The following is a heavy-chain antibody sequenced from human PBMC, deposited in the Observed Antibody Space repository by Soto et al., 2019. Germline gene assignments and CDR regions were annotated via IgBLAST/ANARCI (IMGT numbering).Heavy chain of an antibody. CDR2: ISSSSSTI. CDR3: ARRPGFRITIFGVESYGMDV. V-gene: IGHV3-48*02. Sequence: PGGSLRLSCAASGFTFSSYSMNWVRQAPGKGLEWVSYISSSSSTIYYADSVKGRFTISRDNAKNSLYLQMNSLRDEDTAVYYCARRPGFRITIFGVESYGMDVWGQGTTVTVSS. D-gene: IGHD3-3*01. J-gene: IGHJ6*02. CDR1: GFTFSSYS.